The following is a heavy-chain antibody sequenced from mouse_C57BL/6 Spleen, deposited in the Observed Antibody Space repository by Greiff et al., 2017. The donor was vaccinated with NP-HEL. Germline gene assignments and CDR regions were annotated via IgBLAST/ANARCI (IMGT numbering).Heavy chain of an antibody. CDR2: ISNGGGST. Sequence: DVKLVESGGGLVQPGGSLKLSCAASGFTFSDYYMYWVRQTPEKRLEWVAYISNGGGSTYYPDTVKGRFTISRDNAKNTLYLQMSRLKSEDTAMYYCARQGGYSYWYFDVWGTGTTVTVSS. V-gene: IGHV5-12*01. CDR3: ARQGGYSYWYFDV. J-gene: IGHJ1*03. CDR1: GFTFSDYY. D-gene: IGHD2-3*01.